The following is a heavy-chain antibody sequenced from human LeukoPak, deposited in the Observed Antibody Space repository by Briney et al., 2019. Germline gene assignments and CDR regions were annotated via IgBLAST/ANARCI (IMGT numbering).Heavy chain of an antibody. D-gene: IGHD3-3*02. V-gene: IGHV3-43*02. J-gene: IGHJ6*02. CDR2: VSGDGIRI. CDR3: AKAVESRALARPYGMDV. CDR1: GFTFDDYA. Sequence: PGGSLRLSCSSSGFTFDDYAMHWVRQAPGMGLDWVSLVSGDGIRIHYADSVKRRFTIPRDNSKNSLYLQMSRLRAEDTALYYCAKAVESRALARPYGMDVWGQGTPVTVSS.